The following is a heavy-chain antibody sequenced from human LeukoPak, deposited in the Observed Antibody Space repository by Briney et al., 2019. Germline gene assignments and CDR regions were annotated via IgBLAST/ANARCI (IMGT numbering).Heavy chain of an antibody. CDR1: GGSISSGGYS. V-gene: IGHV4-30-2*01. CDR3: ARAGYGDYYYWYFDL. D-gene: IGHD4-17*01. CDR2: IYHSGST. Sequence: SETLSLTCNVSGGSISSGGYSWSWIRQPPGKGLEWIGYIYHSGSTYYNPSLKSRVTISVDRSKNQFSLKLSSVTAADTAVYYCARAGYGDYYYWYFDLWGRGTLVTVSS. J-gene: IGHJ2*01.